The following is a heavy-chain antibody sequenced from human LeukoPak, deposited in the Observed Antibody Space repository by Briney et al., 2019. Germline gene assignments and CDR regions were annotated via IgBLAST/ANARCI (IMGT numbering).Heavy chain of an antibody. Sequence: PGGSLRLSCEGSGFTVSSNYMTWVRQAPGKGLEWVSIIYDDGSTYYADSVKGRFTISRDYSKNTLYLQMNSLRAEDTAGYYCARDHYDSSGFYPTKHYYGLDVWGQGTTVTVSS. CDR3: ARDHYDSSGFYPTKHYYGLDV. J-gene: IGHJ6*02. V-gene: IGHV3-66*01. CDR1: GFTVSSNY. CDR2: IYDDGST. D-gene: IGHD3-22*01.